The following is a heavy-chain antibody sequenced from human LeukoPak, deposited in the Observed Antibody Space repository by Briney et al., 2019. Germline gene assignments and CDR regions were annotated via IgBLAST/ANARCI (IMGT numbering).Heavy chain of an antibody. CDR2: IKQDGSEK. D-gene: IGHD6-19*01. CDR3: ARDRSSGWYLTPGFDP. V-gene: IGHV3-7*04. Sequence: PEGSLRLSCAASGFTFSNYWMSWVRQAPGKGLEWVASIKQDGSEKYYVDSVKGRFTISRDNAKNSLYLQINSLRAEDTAVYYCARDRSSGWYLTPGFDPWGQGTLVTVSS. CDR1: GFTFSNYW. J-gene: IGHJ5*02.